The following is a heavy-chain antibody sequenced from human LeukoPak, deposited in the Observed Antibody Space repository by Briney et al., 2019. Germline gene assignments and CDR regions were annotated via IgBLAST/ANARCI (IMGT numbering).Heavy chain of an antibody. CDR2: FIPILGTA. CDR1: GGTFSDYA. CDR3: ARHGSGSYYNPPLNWFDP. Sequence: SVKVSCKAFGGTFSDYALNWVRQAPGQGLEWMGVFIPILGTANSTQKFQDRVTVTADKSTSTAYMELSSLRSEDTAVYYCARHGSGSYYNPPLNWFDPWGQGTLVTVSS. D-gene: IGHD3-10*01. J-gene: IGHJ5*02. V-gene: IGHV1-69*10.